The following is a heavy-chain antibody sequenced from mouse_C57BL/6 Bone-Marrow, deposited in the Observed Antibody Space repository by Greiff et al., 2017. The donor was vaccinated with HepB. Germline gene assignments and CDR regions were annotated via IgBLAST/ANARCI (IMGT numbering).Heavy chain of an antibody. CDR3: TAYSNFAWFAY. CDR2: IDPENGET. D-gene: IGHD2-5*01. V-gene: IGHV14-4*01. CDR1: GFNIKDDY. J-gene: IGHJ3*01. Sequence: EVQLQQSGAELVRPGASVKLSCTASGFNIKDDYMHWVKQRPEQGLEWIGWIDPENGETEYASKFQGKATITADTSSNTAYLQLSSLTSEDTAVYYWTAYSNFAWFAYWGQGTLVTVSA.